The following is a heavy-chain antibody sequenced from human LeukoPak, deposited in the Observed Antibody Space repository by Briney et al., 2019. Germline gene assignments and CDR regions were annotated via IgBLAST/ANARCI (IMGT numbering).Heavy chain of an antibody. CDR2: IYYSGST. CDR1: GGSISSSSYY. D-gene: IGHD1-26*01. V-gene: IGHV4-39*07. J-gene: IGHJ6*02. Sequence: PSETLSLTCTVSGGSISSSSYYWGWIRQPPGKGLEWIGSIYYSGSTYYNPSLKSRVTISVDTSKNQFSLKLSSVTAADTAVYYCARASGSYFSYYYYGMDVWGQGTTVTVSS. CDR3: ARASGSYFSYYYYGMDV.